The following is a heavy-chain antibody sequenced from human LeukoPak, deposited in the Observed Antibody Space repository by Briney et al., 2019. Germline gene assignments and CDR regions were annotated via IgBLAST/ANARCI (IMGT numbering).Heavy chain of an antibody. D-gene: IGHD7-27*01. CDR3: ARLTGDLPGCALFGY. CDR2: IYYSWST. CDR1: VGSLSRYY. V-gene: IGHV4-59*08. J-gene: IGHJ4*02. Sequence: SETLSLTCIVSVGSLSRYYWLWLRQPPGKGLEWIGHIYYSWSTNYNPSLKSRVTISVDTPKNQFSLKLTPVTAADTAVYYCARLTGDLPGCALFGYWGQGTLVTVSS.